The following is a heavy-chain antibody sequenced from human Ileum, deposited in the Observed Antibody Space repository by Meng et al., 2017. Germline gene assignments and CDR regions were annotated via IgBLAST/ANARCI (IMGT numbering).Heavy chain of an antibody. D-gene: IGHD3-10*01. CDR2: IHHSGST. Sequence: GLLQASRPGLLTPSGPLSLTFTVSGASLIGVNWWTWVLQTPGKGLEWIGEIHHSGSTDSNPSLKSRVTISVDKSKNQFSLKLSSVTAADTAVYYCATTMVRGVSGGYFDYWGQGTLVTVSS. V-gene: IGHV4-4*02. J-gene: IGHJ4*02. CDR3: ATTMVRGVSGGYFDY. CDR1: GASLIGVNW.